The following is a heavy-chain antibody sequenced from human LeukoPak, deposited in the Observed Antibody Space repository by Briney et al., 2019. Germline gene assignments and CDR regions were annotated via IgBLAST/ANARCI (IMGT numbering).Heavy chain of an antibody. Sequence: GGSLRVSCAASGFTFSSHAMSWVRQAPGKGLEWVSTVSDSGDNTYYADSVKGRFTISRDNSKNTLYLQMNSLRAEDTAVYYCAKVSSSSWYGPFDYWGQGTLVTVSS. D-gene: IGHD6-13*01. CDR1: GFTFSSHA. CDR2: VSDSGDNT. J-gene: IGHJ4*02. V-gene: IGHV3-23*01. CDR3: AKVSSSSWYGPFDY.